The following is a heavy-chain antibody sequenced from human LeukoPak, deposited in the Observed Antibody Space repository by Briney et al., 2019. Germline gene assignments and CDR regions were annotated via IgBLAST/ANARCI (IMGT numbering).Heavy chain of an antibody. CDR1: GFTFSSYW. CDR3: AREKDSSSAMYRGLDY. D-gene: IGHD6-13*01. J-gene: IGHJ4*02. Sequence: GGSLRLSCAGSGFTFSSYWMHWVRQAPGKGLVWVSRINSDGSSTNYADSVKGRFTISRDNAKNSLYLQMNSLRAEDTAVYYCAREKDSSSAMYRGLDYWGQGTLVTVSS. V-gene: IGHV3-74*01. CDR2: INSDGSST.